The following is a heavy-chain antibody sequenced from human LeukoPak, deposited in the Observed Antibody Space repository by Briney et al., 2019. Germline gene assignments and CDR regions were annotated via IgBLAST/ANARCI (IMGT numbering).Heavy chain of an antibody. CDR2: IRYDGSNK. CDR1: GFTFSSYG. D-gene: IGHD6-13*01. Sequence: QPGGSLILSCAASGFTFSSYGMHWVRQAPGKGLEWVAFIRYDGSNKYYADSVKGRFTISRDNSKNTLYLQMNSLRAEDTAVYYCAKNPIAAAGHNWFDPWGQGTLVTVSS. J-gene: IGHJ5*02. CDR3: AKNPIAAAGHNWFDP. V-gene: IGHV3-30*02.